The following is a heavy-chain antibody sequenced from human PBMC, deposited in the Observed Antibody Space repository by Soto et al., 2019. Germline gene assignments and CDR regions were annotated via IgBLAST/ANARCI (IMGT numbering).Heavy chain of an antibody. V-gene: IGHV1-8*01. J-gene: IGHJ6*04. CDR3: ASPPPFQLLWFGELTGEPSYYDYGMDG. CDR2: MNPNSGNT. D-gene: IGHD3-10*01. CDR1: GYTFTSYD. Sequence: ASVNVSFKASGYTFTSYDINWVRQATGQGREWMGWMNPNSGNTGYAQKFQGRVTMTRNTSISTAYMELSSLRSEDTAVYYCASPPPFQLLWFGELTGEPSYYDYGMDGWSIG.